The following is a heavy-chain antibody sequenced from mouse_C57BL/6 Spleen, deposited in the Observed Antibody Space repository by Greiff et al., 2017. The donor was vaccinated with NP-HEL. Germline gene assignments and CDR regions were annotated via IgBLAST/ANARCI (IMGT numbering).Heavy chain of an antibody. Sequence: EVMLVESGGGLVKPGGSLKLSCAASGFTFSSYAMSWVRQTPEKRLEWVATISDGGSYTYYPDNVKGRFTISRDNAKNNLYLQMSHLKSEDTAMYYCARDEAYYGSSPWFAYWGQGTLVTVSA. CDR3: ARDEAYYGSSPWFAY. V-gene: IGHV5-4*01. CDR2: ISDGGSYT. D-gene: IGHD1-1*01. CDR1: GFTFSSYA. J-gene: IGHJ3*01.